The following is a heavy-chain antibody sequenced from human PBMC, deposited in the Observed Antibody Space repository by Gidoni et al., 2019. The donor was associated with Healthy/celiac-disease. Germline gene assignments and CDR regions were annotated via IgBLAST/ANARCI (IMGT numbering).Heavy chain of an antibody. V-gene: IGHV3-74*01. Sequence: EVQLVESGGGLVQPGGSLRLSCAASGFTFSSYWMHWVRQAPGKGLVWVSRINSDGSSTSYADSVKGRFTISRDNAKNTLYLQMNSLRAEDTAVYYCASFLGLGYCSGGSCYDYWGQGTLVTVSS. CDR2: INSDGSST. D-gene: IGHD2-15*01. CDR1: GFTFSSYW. CDR3: ASFLGLGYCSGGSCYDY. J-gene: IGHJ4*02.